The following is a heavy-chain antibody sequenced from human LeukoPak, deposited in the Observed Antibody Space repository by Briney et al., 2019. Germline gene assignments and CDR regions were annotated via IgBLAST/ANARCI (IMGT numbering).Heavy chain of an antibody. J-gene: IGHJ1*01. D-gene: IGHD6-25*01. Sequence: SATLSLTCTVSGDSISSYYWSWIRQSPEKGLEWIGYIHYTGSTYYNPSLRSRVTISVDTSKNQFSLRLISVTAADTAMYYCARSRGNLYFQHWGRGTLVTVSS. CDR3: ARSRGNLYFQH. CDR2: IHYTGST. CDR1: GDSISSYY. V-gene: IGHV4-59*01.